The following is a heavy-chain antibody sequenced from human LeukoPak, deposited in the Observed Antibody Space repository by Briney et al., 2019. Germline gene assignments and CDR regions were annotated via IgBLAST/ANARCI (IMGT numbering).Heavy chain of an antibody. CDR3: VREDYGGNSVWGNFDY. Sequence: GGSLRLSCAASGFPFSSYAMHWVRQAPGKGLEWVAAISWDGSIKYYADSVKGRFPISRDNSKNPLSLQMNSLRAEHTALYYCVREDYGGNSVWGNFDYWGQGTLVTVSS. CDR2: ISWDGSIK. CDR1: GFPFSSYA. J-gene: IGHJ4*02. D-gene: IGHD4-23*01. V-gene: IGHV3-30-3*01.